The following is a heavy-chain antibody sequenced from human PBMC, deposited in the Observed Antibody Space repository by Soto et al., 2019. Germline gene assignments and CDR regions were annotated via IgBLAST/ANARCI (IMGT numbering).Heavy chain of an antibody. D-gene: IGHD5-18*01. Sequence: QVQLVESGGGVVQPGRSLRLSCAASGFTFSSYGMHWVRQAPGKGLEWVAVISYDGSNKYYADSVKGRFTISRDNSKNTLYLQMNSLRVEDTAVYYCAKDQGDTAMVFAYWGQGTLVTVSS. CDR2: ISYDGSNK. J-gene: IGHJ4*02. CDR3: AKDQGDTAMVFAY. CDR1: GFTFSSYG. V-gene: IGHV3-30*18.